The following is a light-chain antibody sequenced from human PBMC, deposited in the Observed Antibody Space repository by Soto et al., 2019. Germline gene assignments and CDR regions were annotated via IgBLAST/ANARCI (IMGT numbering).Light chain of an antibody. V-gene: IGKV1-5*03. Sequence: DIPMTQSTSTLSASVGDRVTITCRASQSISSWLAWYQQKPGKAPNLLIYKASSLESGVPSRFSGSGSGTEFTLTISSLQPDASATYYCHQYDSWPYTFGQGTKLDI. CDR1: QSISSW. CDR3: HQYDSWPYT. CDR2: KAS. J-gene: IGKJ2*01.